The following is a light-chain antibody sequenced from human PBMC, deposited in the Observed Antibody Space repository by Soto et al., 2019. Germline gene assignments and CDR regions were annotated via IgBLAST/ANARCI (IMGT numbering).Light chain of an antibody. CDR1: QSVSNSY. V-gene: IGKV3-20*01. CDR2: GAS. Sequence: EIVLTQSPGTLSLSPGERVTLSCRASQSVSNSYLAWHQQKPGQAPRLLIYGASSRPTGIPDRFSGSGSGTDFTLTISRLEPXXXXXXXXXXXXXSXYTFGQGTKLEI. CDR3: XXXXXSXYT. J-gene: IGKJ2*01.